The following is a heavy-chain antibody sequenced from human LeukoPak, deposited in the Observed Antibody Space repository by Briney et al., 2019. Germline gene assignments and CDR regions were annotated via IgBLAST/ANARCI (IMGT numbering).Heavy chain of an antibody. D-gene: IGHD3-22*01. J-gene: IGHJ4*02. CDR2: ISSSGSTK. CDR1: GLTFSRHA. CDR3: ALYFYDSSGYPSFDY. V-gene: IGHV3-48*02. Sequence: GGSLRLSCEVSGLTFSRHAMNWVRQAPGKGLEWVSYISSSGSTKYYTDSVKGRFTISRDNAKNSLYLEVNSLRDEDTALYYCALYFYDSSGYPSFDYWGQGTLVTVSS.